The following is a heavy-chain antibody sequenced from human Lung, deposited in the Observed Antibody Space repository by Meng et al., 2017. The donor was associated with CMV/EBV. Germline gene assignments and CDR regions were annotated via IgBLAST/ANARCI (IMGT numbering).Heavy chain of an antibody. V-gene: IGHV1-18*01. CDR1: GYTFSRYG. J-gene: IGHJ3*02. CDR2: VGGCDGDT. CDR3: ARDWECLDRSDGFDI. Sequence: ASXXVSXKASGYTFSRYGISWVRQAPGQGLEWLGWVGGCDGDTNYAPELQGRVTMTTDTSTNTVYMELRSLRSDDTAVYYCARDWECLDRSDGFDIWGQGTMVTVSS. D-gene: IGHD3-9*01.